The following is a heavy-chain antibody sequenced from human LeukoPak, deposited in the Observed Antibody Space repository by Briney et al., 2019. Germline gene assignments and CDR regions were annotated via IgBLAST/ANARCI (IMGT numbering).Heavy chain of an antibody. CDR3: ARVPNYYGSGYFDY. Sequence: PGGSLRLSCAASGFTFSSYAMHWVRQAPGKGLEWVAVISYDGSNKYYADSVKGRFTISRDNSKNTLYLQMNSLRAEDTAVYYCARVPNYYGSGYFDYWGQGTLVTVSS. CDR1: GFTFSSYA. J-gene: IGHJ4*02. D-gene: IGHD3-10*01. CDR2: ISYDGSNK. V-gene: IGHV3-30-3*01.